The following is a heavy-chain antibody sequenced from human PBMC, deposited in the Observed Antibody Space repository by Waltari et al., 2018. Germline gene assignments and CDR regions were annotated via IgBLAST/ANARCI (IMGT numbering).Heavy chain of an antibody. Sequence: QVQLQHWGAGLLKPSETLSLTCAVYGGSFSGYYWSWIRQPPGQGLEWIGEINHSGRTNSNPSLKGRVPMSVDTAKNQVSLKLSSVTAADTAVYYCARGSATITVTTRGDYLDYWGQGTLITVSS. J-gene: IGHJ4*02. CDR2: INHSGRT. CDR3: ARGSATITVTTRGDYLDY. D-gene: IGHD4-17*01. V-gene: IGHV4-34*02. CDR1: GGSFSGYY.